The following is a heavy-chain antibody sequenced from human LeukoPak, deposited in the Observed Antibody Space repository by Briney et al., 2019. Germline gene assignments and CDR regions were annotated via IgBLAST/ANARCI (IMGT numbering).Heavy chain of an antibody. D-gene: IGHD6-19*01. V-gene: IGHV4-34*01. CDR1: GGSFSGYY. Sequence: SETLSLTCAVYGGSFSGYYWSWIRQPPGKGLGWIGEINHSGSTNYNPSLKSRVTISVDTSKNQFSLKLSSVTAADTAVYYCARGAGIWLEPLDYWGQGTLVTVSS. CDR2: INHSGST. J-gene: IGHJ4*02. CDR3: ARGAGIWLEPLDY.